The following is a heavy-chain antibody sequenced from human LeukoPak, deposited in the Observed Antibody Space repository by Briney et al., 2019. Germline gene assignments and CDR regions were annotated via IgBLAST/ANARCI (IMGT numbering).Heavy chain of an antibody. J-gene: IGHJ4*02. CDR2: IKSKTDGGTT. CDR3: TTAHDSSGSPGDY. V-gene: IGHV3-15*01. D-gene: IGHD3-22*01. CDR1: GFTFSSYE. Sequence: PGGSLRLSCAASGFTFSSYEMNWVRQAPGKGLEWVGRIKSKTDGGTTDYAAPVKGRFTISRDDSKNTLYLQMNSLKTEDTAVYYCTTAHDSSGSPGDYWGQGTLVTVSS.